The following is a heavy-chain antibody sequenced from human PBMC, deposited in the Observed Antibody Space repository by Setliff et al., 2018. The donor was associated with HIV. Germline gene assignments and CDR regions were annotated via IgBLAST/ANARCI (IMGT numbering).Heavy chain of an antibody. J-gene: IGHJ5*02. CDR3: ARAQSFPILTGYYLIVDP. CDR1: GYSITNGNH. V-gene: IGHV4-38-2*02. D-gene: IGHD3-9*01. Sequence: SETLSLTCLVFGYSITNGNHWGWIRQSPGKGLEWIGSIYSTGRTYYNPSHKSRLTLSVDAAKNRFSLRLTSVTAADTAVYYCARAQSFPILTGYYLIVDPWGQGTLVTVSS. CDR2: IYSTGRT.